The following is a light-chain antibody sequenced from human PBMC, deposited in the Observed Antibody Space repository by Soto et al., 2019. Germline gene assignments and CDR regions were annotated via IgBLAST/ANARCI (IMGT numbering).Light chain of an antibody. J-gene: IGKJ4*01. CDR2: DAS. CDR3: QQYNNWPLT. CDR1: QSITGN. Sequence: EIVMTQSPATLSVSPGERATLSCRASQSITGNLTWYQQKPGQAPGLLIYDASTRATGIPARFSGSGSGTEFTLTISSLQSEDFAVYYCQQYNNWPLTFGGGTKVDIK. V-gene: IGKV3-15*01.